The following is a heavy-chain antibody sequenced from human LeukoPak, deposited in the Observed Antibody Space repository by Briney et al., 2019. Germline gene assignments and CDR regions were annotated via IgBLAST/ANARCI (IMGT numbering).Heavy chain of an antibody. CDR3: ARDPALEGTEDYRDFGGVESVDAFDV. CDR1: GGTFSSYA. D-gene: IGHD4-23*01. Sequence: WASVKVSCKASGGTFSSYALSWMRQAPGQGLEWMGRVIPMFDVRDYAEKFQGRITLTADTSTGTAYMELSSLTSDDTAVYYCARDPALEGTEDYRDFGGVESVDAFDVWGQGTMVTVFS. CDR2: VIPMFDVR. J-gene: IGHJ3*01. V-gene: IGHV1-69*10.